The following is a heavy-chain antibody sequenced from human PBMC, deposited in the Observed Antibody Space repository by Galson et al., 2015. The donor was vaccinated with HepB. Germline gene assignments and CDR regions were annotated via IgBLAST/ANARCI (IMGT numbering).Heavy chain of an antibody. CDR1: GFTFSSYS. CDR2: ISSSSSTI. CDR3: ARKGLTMVRGVISN. D-gene: IGHD3-10*01. V-gene: IGHV3-48*01. Sequence: SLRLSCAASGFTFSSYSMNWVRQAPGKGLEWVSYISSSSSTIYYADSVKGRFTISRDNAKNSLYLQMNSLRAEDTAVYYCARKGLTMVRGVISNWGQGTLVTVSS. J-gene: IGHJ4*02.